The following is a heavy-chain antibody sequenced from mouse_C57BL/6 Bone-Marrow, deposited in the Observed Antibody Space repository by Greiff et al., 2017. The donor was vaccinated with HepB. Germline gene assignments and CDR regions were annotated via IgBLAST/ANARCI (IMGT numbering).Heavy chain of an antibody. D-gene: IGHD2-5*01. V-gene: IGHV1-52*01. CDR2: IDPSDSET. Sequence: QVQLQQPGAELVRPGSSVKLSCKASGYTFTSYWMHWVKQRPIQGLEWIGNIDPSDSETNYNQKFKDKATLTVDKSSSTAYMQLSSLTSEDSAVYYCARSGAYYSNPWYFDVWGTGTTVTVSS. J-gene: IGHJ1*03. CDR3: ARSGAYYSNPWYFDV. CDR1: GYTFTSYW.